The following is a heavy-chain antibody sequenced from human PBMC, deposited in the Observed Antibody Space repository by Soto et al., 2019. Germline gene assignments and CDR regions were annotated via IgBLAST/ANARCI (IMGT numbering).Heavy chain of an antibody. CDR2: IYYSGST. V-gene: IGHV4-39*01. CDR1: GGSVSSSSDY. CDR3: ATAGGPYYYYYYGMDV. D-gene: IGHD3-16*01. Sequence: XGILALTFTVSGGSVSSSSDYWGWIRQPPGKGLEWIGSIYYSGSTYYNPSLKSRVTISVDTSKNQFSLKLSSVTAADTAVYYCATAGGPYYYYYYGMDVWGQGTTVTVSS. J-gene: IGHJ6*02.